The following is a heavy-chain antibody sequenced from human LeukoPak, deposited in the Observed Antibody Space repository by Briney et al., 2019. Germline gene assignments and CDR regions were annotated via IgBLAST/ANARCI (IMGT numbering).Heavy chain of an antibody. D-gene: IGHD6-13*01. CDR1: GGSIISTIYY. CDR2: ISYSGSS. CDR3: ARDRGVSGFDY. J-gene: IGHJ4*02. Sequence: SETLSLTCTVSGGSIISTIYYWGWIRQSPGKGLDWIGSISYSGSSFCKPSLKSRVTIAVDTSKNQFSLRLSSVTAADTAFYYCARDRGVSGFDYWAQGTLVTVSS. V-gene: IGHV4-39*07.